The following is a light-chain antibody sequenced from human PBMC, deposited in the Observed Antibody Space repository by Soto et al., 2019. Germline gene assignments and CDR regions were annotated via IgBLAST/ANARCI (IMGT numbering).Light chain of an antibody. V-gene: IGLV2-14*01. CDR1: SSDVGGYDY. J-gene: IGLJ3*02. CDR2: EVS. Sequence: QSALAQPASVSGSPGQSITISCTGTSSDVGGYDYVSWYQQHPGKAPKVIIYEVSVRPSGVSNRFSASKSGNTASLTISGLQTEDEADYYCSSYTSTSARVFGGGTKLTVL. CDR3: SSYTSTSARV.